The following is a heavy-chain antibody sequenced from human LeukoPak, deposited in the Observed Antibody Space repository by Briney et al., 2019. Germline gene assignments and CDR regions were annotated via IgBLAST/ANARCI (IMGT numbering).Heavy chain of an antibody. V-gene: IGHV3-48*01. J-gene: IGHJ4*02. CDR2: ISSSSSTI. D-gene: IGHD3-10*01. CDR1: GFTFSSYS. CDR3: ARGPPFGELFFDY. Sequence: GGSLRLSCAASGFTFSSYSMNWVRQAPGKGLEWASYISSSSSTIYYADSVKGRFTISRDNAKNSLYLQMNSLRAEDTAVYYCARGPPFGELFFDYWGQGTLVTVSS.